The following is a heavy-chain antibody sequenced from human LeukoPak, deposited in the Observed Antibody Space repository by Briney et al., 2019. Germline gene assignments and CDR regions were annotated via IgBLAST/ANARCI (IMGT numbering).Heavy chain of an antibody. CDR1: GFTFSSYE. Sequence: GGSLRLSCAASGFTFSSYEMNWVRQAPGKGLEWVSSISSSGSTIYYTDSVKGRFTISRDNTKNSLYLQMNSLRAEDTAVYYCARVLGLWYFDYWGQGTLVTVSS. D-gene: IGHD3/OR15-3a*01. CDR3: ARVLGLWYFDY. CDR2: ISSSGSTI. J-gene: IGHJ4*02. V-gene: IGHV3-48*03.